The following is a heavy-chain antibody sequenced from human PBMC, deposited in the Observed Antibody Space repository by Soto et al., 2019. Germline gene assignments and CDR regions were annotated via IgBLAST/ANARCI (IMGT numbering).Heavy chain of an antibody. Sequence: GGSLRLSCAASGFSFSAYFMTWVRQAPGKRLEWVADIKEDGTEEKYVDSVKGRFTISRDNAYNSLYLHMNTLRVADTAMYLCAILGGGGSSYRHIALWGRGTLVTVSS. J-gene: IGHJ2*01. CDR1: GFSFSAYF. CDR2: IKEDGTEE. V-gene: IGHV3-7*03. CDR3: AILGGGGSSYRHIAL. D-gene: IGHD6-6*01.